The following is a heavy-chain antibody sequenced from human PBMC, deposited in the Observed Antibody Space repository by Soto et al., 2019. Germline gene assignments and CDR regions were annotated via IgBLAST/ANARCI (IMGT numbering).Heavy chain of an antibody. V-gene: IGHV3-53*01. CDR2: IYSGGST. CDR1: GFTVSSNY. CDR3: AAYRSSSWDYGMDV. J-gene: IGHJ6*02. Sequence: GGSLRLSCAASGFTVSSNYRSWVRQAPGKGLEWVSVIYSGGSTYYADSVKGRFTISRDNSKNTLYLQMNSLRAEDTAVYYCAAYRSSSWDYGMDVWGQGTTVTVYS. D-gene: IGHD6-6*01.